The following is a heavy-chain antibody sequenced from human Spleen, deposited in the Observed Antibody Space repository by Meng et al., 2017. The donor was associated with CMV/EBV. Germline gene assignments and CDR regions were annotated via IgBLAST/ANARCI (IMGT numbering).Heavy chain of an antibody. V-gene: IGHV1-69*05. CDR2: IIPIFGTA. CDR3: ARGLGYCSSTSCYNRNYYYGMDV. CDR1: GGTFSSYA. D-gene: IGHD2-2*02. J-gene: IGHJ6*02. Sequence: SVKVSCKASGGTFSSYAISWVRQAPGQGLEWMGGIIPIFGTANYAQKFQGRVTITTDESTSTAYMELSSLRSEDTAVYYCARGLGYCSSTSCYNRNYYYGMDVWGQGTTVTVSS.